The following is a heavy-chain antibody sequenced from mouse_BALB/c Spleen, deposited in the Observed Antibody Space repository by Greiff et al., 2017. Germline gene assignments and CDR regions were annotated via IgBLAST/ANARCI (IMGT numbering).Heavy chain of an antibody. CDR1: GFTFSSFG. D-gene: IGHD2-2*01. J-gene: IGHJ1*01. V-gene: IGHV5-17*02. CDR2: ISSGSSTI. Sequence: EVKLVESGGGLVQPGGSRKLSCAASGFTFSSFGMHWVRQAPEKGLEWVAYISSGSSTIYYADTVKGRFTISRDNPKNTLFLQMTSLRSEDTAMYYCARDHYGYDGWYFDVWGAGTTVTVSS. CDR3: ARDHYGYDGWYFDV.